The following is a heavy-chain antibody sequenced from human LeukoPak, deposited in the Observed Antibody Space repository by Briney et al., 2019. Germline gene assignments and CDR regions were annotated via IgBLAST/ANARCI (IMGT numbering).Heavy chain of an antibody. J-gene: IGHJ2*01. CDR1: GFTFSSYW. Sequence: GGSLRLSCAASGFTFSSYWMHWVRQAPGKGLVWVSRTNSDGSSTSYADSVKGRFTISRDNAKNTPYLQMNSLRAEDTAVYYCARAVYCSGGGCFWYFDLWGRGTLVTVSS. D-gene: IGHD2-15*01. CDR3: ARAVYCSGGGCFWYFDL. CDR2: TNSDGSST. V-gene: IGHV3-74*01.